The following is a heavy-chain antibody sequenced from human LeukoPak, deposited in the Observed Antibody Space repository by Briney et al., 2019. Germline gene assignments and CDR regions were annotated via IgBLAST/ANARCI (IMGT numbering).Heavy chain of an antibody. D-gene: IGHD6-19*01. V-gene: IGHV3-30*03. Sequence: GRSLRLSCAASGFTFSSFGMHWVRQAPGKGLEWVAVISYDGSNKYYADSVKGRFTISRDNSKNTLYLQMNSLRAEDTAVYRAVAGRYFDYWGQGTLVTASS. CDR2: ISYDGSNK. CDR3: VAGRYFDY. J-gene: IGHJ4*02. CDR1: GFTFSSFG.